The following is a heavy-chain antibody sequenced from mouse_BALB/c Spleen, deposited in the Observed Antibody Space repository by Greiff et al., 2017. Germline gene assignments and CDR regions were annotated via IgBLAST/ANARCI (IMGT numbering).Heavy chain of an antibody. CDR2: IYYSGTI. CDR3: ARDGTGPFDY. V-gene: IGHV3-5*02. D-gene: IGHD4-1*01. J-gene: IGHJ2*01. CDR1: GISITTGNYR. Sequence: VQLKQSGPGLVKPSQTVSLTCTVTGISITTGNYRWSWIRQFPGNKLEWIGYIYYSGTITYNPSLTSRTTITRDTSKNQFFLEMNSLTAEDTATYYCARDGTGPFDYWGQGTTLTVSS.